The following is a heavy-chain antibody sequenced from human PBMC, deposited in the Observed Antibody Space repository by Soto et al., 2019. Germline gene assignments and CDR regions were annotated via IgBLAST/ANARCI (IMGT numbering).Heavy chain of an antibody. D-gene: IGHD1-1*01. V-gene: IGHV4-39*01. J-gene: IGHJ5*02. CDR1: GDSISRTFFY. Sequence: QLQLQESGPGLVKPSETLSLICNVSGDSISRTFFYWGWIRQPPGKGLEWIGSIYYSGRTYYNPSLKSQVTISVDPSNNQFSLRLSSVTAADTALYYCARHGVPIQLEPHFDPWGQGTLVTVSS. CDR3: ARHGVPIQLEPHFDP. CDR2: IYYSGRT.